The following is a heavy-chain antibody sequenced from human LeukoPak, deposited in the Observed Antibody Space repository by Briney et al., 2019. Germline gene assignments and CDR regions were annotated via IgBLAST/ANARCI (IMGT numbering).Heavy chain of an antibody. CDR2: ITGSGGNT. D-gene: IGHD2-2*01. CDR3: AKETFVVVVPAADDY. Sequence: GGSLRLSCAASGFIFSSYSMSWVRQAPGKGLEWVSVITGSGGNTYYADSVKGRFTISKDNSKNTVYLQMSSLRVDDTAVYYCAKETFVVVVPAADDYWGQGTLVTVSS. V-gene: IGHV3-23*01. CDR1: GFIFSSYS. J-gene: IGHJ4*02.